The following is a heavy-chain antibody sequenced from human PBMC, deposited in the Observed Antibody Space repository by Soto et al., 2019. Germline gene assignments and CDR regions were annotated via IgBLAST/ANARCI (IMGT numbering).Heavy chain of an antibody. CDR2: ISAYNGNT. CDR1: GYTFTSYG. Sequence: QVQLVQSGAEVKKPGASVKVSCKASGYTFTSYGISWVRQAPGRGREWMGWISAYNGNTNYAQKLQGRVTMTTDTATSTAYMELRSLRSDDTAVYYCARGRGMITFGGVIAYVDYWGQGTLVTVSS. D-gene: IGHD3-16*02. V-gene: IGHV1-18*01. CDR3: ARGRGMITFGGVIAYVDY. J-gene: IGHJ4*02.